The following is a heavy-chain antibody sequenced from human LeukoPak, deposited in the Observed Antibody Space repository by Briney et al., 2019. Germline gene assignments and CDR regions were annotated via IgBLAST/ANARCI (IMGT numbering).Heavy chain of an antibody. D-gene: IGHD3-22*01. V-gene: IGHV3-23*01. Sequence: PGGSLRLSCEASGFTFSSYAMSWVRQAPGKGLEWVSAISGNGGRTYYADSGKGRFTISRDNSKNTLYLQMNSLRAEDTAVYYCARENYYDSSGYLSTDDYFDYWGQGTLVTVSS. J-gene: IGHJ4*02. CDR1: GFTFSSYA. CDR2: ISGNGGRT. CDR3: ARENYYDSSGYLSTDDYFDY.